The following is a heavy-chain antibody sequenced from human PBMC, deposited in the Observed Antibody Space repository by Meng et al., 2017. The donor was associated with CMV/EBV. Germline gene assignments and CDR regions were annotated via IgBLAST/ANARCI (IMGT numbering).Heavy chain of an antibody. Sequence: GGSLRLSCAASGFTFSSYEMNWVRQAPGKGLEWVGHIRNKANNYATAYAASVKGRFTISRDDSSSTTYLQLSSVKADDTAVYYCVAPSCSSTNCYAADFWGQGTLVTVSS. CDR1: GFTFSSYE. D-gene: IGHD2-2*01. J-gene: IGHJ4*02. CDR2: IRNKANNYAT. CDR3: VAPSCSSTNCYAADF. V-gene: IGHV3-73*01.